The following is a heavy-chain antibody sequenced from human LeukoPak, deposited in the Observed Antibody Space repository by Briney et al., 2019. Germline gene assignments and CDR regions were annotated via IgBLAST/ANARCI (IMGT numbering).Heavy chain of an antibody. Sequence: PSQTLSLTCTVSGGSISSGSYYWGWIRQPPGKGLEWIGSIYHSGSAYYNPSLKSRVTISVDTSKNQFSLKLNSVTAADTAVYYCARDLRGLQYYFDYWGQGTLVTVSS. CDR1: GGSISSGSYY. CDR3: ARDLRGLQYYFDY. J-gene: IGHJ4*02. CDR2: IYHSGSA. V-gene: IGHV4-39*07. D-gene: IGHD3-16*01.